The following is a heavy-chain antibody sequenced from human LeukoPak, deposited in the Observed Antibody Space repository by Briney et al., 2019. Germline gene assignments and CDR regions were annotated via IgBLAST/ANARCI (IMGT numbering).Heavy chain of an antibody. Sequence: SVKVSCKASGGTFSSCVISWVRQAPGQGLEWMGRIIPIFGTANYAQKFQGRVTITTDESTSTAYMELSSLRSEDTAVYYCARSENYDFWSGDAFDYWGQGTLVTVSS. CDR2: IIPIFGTA. CDR1: GGTFSSCV. J-gene: IGHJ4*02. D-gene: IGHD3-3*01. V-gene: IGHV1-69*05. CDR3: ARSENYDFWSGDAFDY.